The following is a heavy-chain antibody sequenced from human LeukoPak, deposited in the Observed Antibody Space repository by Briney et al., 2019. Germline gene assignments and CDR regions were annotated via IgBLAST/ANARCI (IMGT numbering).Heavy chain of an antibody. D-gene: IGHD3-10*01. CDR3: AKDLGGEGGSGFPGQ. CDR2: ISGSGADT. Sequence: PGGSLRLSCAACGFAFSSYSMSWVRQAPGKGLEWVSAISGSGADTYYTDSVKGRFTISRDNSKTTLFLQMNSLRAEDTAIYYCAKDLGGEGGSGFPGQWGQGTLVTVFS. CDR1: GFAFSSYS. J-gene: IGHJ4*02. V-gene: IGHV3-23*01.